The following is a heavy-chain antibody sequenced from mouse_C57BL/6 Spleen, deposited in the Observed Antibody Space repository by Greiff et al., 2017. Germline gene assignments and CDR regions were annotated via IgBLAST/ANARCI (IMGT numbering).Heavy chain of an antibody. J-gene: IGHJ4*01. D-gene: IGHD1-1*01. V-gene: IGHV1-69*01. CDR2: IDPSDSYT. CDR1: GYTFTSYC. CDR3: TRLTTVVEFAMDY. Sequence: QVQLQQPGAELVMPGASVKLSCKASGYTFTSYCMHWVKQRPGQGLEWIGEIDPSDSYTNYNQKFKGKSTLTVDKSTSTDYLQLSSLTSEDAAVYYCTRLTTVVEFAMDYWGQGTSVTVSS.